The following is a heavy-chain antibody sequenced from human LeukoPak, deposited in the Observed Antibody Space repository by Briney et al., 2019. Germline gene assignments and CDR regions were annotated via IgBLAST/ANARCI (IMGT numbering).Heavy chain of an antibody. V-gene: IGHV4-34*01. J-gene: IGHJ5*02. Sequence: SETLSLTCAVYGGSFSGYYWSWIRQPPGKGLEWIGEINHSGSTNYNPSLKSRVTISVDTSKNQFSLKLSSVAAADTAVYYCAREVPPFVVYSSSWYGWFDPWGQGTLVTVSS. CDR2: INHSGST. CDR3: AREVPPFVVYSSSWYGWFDP. CDR1: GGSFSGYY. D-gene: IGHD6-13*01.